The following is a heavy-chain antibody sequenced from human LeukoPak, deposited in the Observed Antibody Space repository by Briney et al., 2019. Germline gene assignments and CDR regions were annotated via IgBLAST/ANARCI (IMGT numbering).Heavy chain of an antibody. V-gene: IGHV5-51*01. J-gene: IGHJ4*02. CDR1: GYRFTSYW. CDR2: IYPGDSDT. CDR3: ARLRDGYNYYYDY. D-gene: IGHD5-24*01. Sequence: HGESLKISCKGSGYRFTSYWIGRVRQMPGKGLEWMGIIYPGDSDTRYSPSFQGRVTISADKSISTAYLQWSSLKASDTAMYYCARLRDGYNYYYDYWGQGTLVTVSS.